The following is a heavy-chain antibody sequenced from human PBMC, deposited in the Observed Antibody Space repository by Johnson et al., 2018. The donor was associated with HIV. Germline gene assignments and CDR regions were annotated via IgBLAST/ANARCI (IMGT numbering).Heavy chain of an antibody. V-gene: IGHV3-11*01. CDR2: ISSSGSTI. Sequence: QVQLVESGGGLVKPGGSLRLSCAASGFTFSDYYMSWIRQAPGKGLEWVSYISSSGSTIYSADSVKGRFTISRDNSKTTLYLQMNSLRAEDTALYYCAKDIAVAGDAFDIWGQGTMVTVSS. CDR3: AKDIAVAGDAFDI. D-gene: IGHD6-19*01. J-gene: IGHJ3*02. CDR1: GFTFSDYY.